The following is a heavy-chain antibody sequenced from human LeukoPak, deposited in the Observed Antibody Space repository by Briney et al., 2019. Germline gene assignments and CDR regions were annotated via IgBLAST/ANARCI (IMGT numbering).Heavy chain of an antibody. J-gene: IGHJ4*02. Sequence: HPGGSLRLSCAASGFTLSNYAMSWVRQAPGKGLEWVSTISGSGGATYYADSVQGRFTVSRDNSKNTLYLQMNSLKAEDTAIYYCTKGSSSGTDYDFDYWGEGTTVTVSS. D-gene: IGHD1-26*01. V-gene: IGHV3-23*01. CDR1: GFTLSNYA. CDR3: TKGSSSGTDYDFDY. CDR2: ISGSGGAT.